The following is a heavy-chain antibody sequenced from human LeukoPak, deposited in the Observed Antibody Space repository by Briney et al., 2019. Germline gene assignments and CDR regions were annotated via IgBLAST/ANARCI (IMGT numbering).Heavy chain of an antibody. CDR3: ARRPVTPRYFDY. Sequence: SETLSLTCTFSGGSISSGGYYWSWIRQHPGNGLEWIGYIYYSGSTYYNPSLKSRVTISVDTSKNQFSLKLSSVTAADTAVYYCARRPVTPRYFDYWGRGTLVTVSS. V-gene: IGHV4-31*03. J-gene: IGHJ4*02. CDR1: GGSISSGGYY. D-gene: IGHD2-21*02. CDR2: IYYSGST.